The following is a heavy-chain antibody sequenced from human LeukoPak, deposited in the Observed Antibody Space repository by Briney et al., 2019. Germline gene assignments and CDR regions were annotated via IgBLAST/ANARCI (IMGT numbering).Heavy chain of an antibody. D-gene: IGHD3-10*01. V-gene: IGHV3-21*01. CDR1: GFTFSSYS. Sequence: XLSCAASGFTFSSYSMNWVRQAPGKGLEWVSSISSSSSYIYYADSVKGQFTISRDNAKNSLYLQMYSLRAEDTAVYYCARTYYYGSGSYFYFDYWGQGTLVTVSS. CDR2: ISSSSSYI. CDR3: ARTYYYGSGSYFYFDY. J-gene: IGHJ4*02.